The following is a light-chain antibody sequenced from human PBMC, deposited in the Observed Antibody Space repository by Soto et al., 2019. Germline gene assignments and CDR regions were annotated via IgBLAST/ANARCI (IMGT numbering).Light chain of an antibody. CDR2: GAS. CDR3: QQYNNWPWT. CDR1: QSVSSN. Sequence: EIVMTQSPATLSVSPGKRATLSCRASQSVSSNLAWYQRKPGQAPRLLIYGASTRATGIPARFSGSGSGTEFTLTISSLQSEDFAVYYCQQYNNWPWTFGQGTKVEIK. V-gene: IGKV3-15*01. J-gene: IGKJ1*01.